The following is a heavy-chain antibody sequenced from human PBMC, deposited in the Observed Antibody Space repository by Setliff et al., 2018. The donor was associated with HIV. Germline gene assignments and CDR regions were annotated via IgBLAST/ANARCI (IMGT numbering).Heavy chain of an antibody. CDR3: ARNPCSGGSCPDAFDI. J-gene: IGHJ3*02. V-gene: IGHV4-38-2*01. CDR2: IYHSGST. CDR1: GFSISSRYY. D-gene: IGHD2-15*01. Sequence: SETLSLTCDVSGFSISSRYYWGWIRQSPGKGLEWIGSIYHSGSTYYNPSLKSRVTISVDTSKNQFSLKLSSVTAADTTVYYCARNPCSGGSCPDAFDIWGQGTMVTVSS.